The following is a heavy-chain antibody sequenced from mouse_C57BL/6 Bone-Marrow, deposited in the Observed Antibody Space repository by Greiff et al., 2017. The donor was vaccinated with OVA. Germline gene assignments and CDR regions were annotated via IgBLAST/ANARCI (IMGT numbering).Heavy chain of an antibody. Sequence: EVQLQQSGPELVKPGASVKIPCKASGYTFTDYNMDLVKQSHGKSLEWIGDINPNNGGTIYNQKFKGKATLTVDKSSSTAYMELRSLTSEDTAVYYCARITTVVATRYFDVWGTGTTVTVSS. D-gene: IGHD1-1*01. CDR1: GYTFTDYN. CDR3: ARITTVVATRYFDV. CDR2: INPNNGGT. J-gene: IGHJ1*03. V-gene: IGHV1-18*01.